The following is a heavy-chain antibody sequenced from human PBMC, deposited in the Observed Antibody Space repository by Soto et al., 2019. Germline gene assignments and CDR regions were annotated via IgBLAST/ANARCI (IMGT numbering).Heavy chain of an antibody. Sequence: EVQLVESGGGLVQPGRSLRLSCAASGFTFDDYAMHWVRQAPGKGLEWVSGISWNSGSIGYADSVKGRFTISRDNAKNSLYLQMNSLRAEDTALYYCAKDRSSGWYGPAPAALRYFDYWGQGTLVTVSS. D-gene: IGHD6-19*01. J-gene: IGHJ4*02. CDR1: GFTFDDYA. V-gene: IGHV3-9*01. CDR3: AKDRSSGWYGPAPAALRYFDY. CDR2: ISWNSGSI.